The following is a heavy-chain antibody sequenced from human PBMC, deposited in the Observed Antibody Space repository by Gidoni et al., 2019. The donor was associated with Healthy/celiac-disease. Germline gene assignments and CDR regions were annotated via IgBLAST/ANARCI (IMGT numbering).Heavy chain of an antibody. V-gene: IGHV1-69*02. Sequence: QVQLVQSGAEVKKPGSSVKVSCKASGGTFSSYTISWVRQAPGQGLEWMGRSIPILGKANYAQKFQGRVTITADKSTSKAYMELSSLRSEDTAVYYGARLAGGISSSWKDYYYYYGMDVWGQGTTVTVSS. J-gene: IGHJ6*02. CDR3: ARLAGGISSSWKDYYYYYGMDV. D-gene: IGHD6-13*01. CDR1: GGTFSSYT. CDR2: SIPILGKA.